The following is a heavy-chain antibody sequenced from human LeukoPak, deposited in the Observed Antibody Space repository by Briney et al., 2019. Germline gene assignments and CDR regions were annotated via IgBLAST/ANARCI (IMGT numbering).Heavy chain of an antibody. CDR2: IYYSGST. CDR3: ARQAAGITMIVVVTTGGAFDI. J-gene: IGHJ3*02. D-gene: IGHD3-22*01. Sequence: SETLSLTCTVSGGSISSSSYYGGWIRQPPGKGLEWIGSIYYSGSTYYNPSLKSRVTISVDTSKNQFSLKLSSVTAADTAVYYCARQAAGITMIVVVTTGGAFDIWGQGTMVTVSS. CDR1: GGSISSSSYY. V-gene: IGHV4-39*01.